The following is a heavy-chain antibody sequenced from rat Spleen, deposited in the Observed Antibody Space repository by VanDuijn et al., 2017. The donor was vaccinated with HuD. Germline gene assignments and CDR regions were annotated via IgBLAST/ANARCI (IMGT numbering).Heavy chain of an antibody. V-gene: IGHV5-25*01. CDR3: ARHTPFNYGTVGDY. CDR2: ISPSGGST. CDR1: GFIFNRYY. J-gene: IGHJ2*01. Sequence: EVQLVESGGGLVQPGGSLKLSCEASGFIFNRYYMAWVRQAPTKGLEWVASISPSGGSTYYRDSVKGRFTISRDNAKSTLYLQMDSLRSEDTATYYCARHTPFNYGTVGDYWGQGVMVTVSS. D-gene: IGHD1-11*01.